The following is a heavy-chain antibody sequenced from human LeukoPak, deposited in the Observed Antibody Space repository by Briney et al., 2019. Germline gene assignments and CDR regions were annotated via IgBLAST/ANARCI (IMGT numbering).Heavy chain of an antibody. CDR1: GYSFTSYW. D-gene: IGHD6-13*01. J-gene: IGHJ6*03. CDR2: IYPGDSDT. CDR3: ARSIAADPYYYMDV. Sequence: ISXKGSGYSFTSYWIGWMRQMPGXXXXXXGIIYPGDSDTRYSPSFQGQVTISADKSISTAYLQWSSLKASDTAMYYCARSIAADPYYYMDVWGKGTTVTVSS. V-gene: IGHV5-51*01.